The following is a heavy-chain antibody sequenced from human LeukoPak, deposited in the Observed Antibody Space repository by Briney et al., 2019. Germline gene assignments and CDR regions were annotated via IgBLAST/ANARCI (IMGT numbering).Heavy chain of an antibody. Sequence: PGGSLRLSCAASGFTFSSYAMSWVRQAPGKGLEWVSAISGSGGSTYYADSVKGRFTISRDNSKNTLYLQMNSLRAEDTAVYYCAKVVLPNVVPASGYSSGWFYFDYWGQGTLVTVSS. J-gene: IGHJ4*02. D-gene: IGHD6-19*01. V-gene: IGHV3-23*01. CDR1: GFTFSSYA. CDR2: ISGSGGST. CDR3: AKVVLPNVVPASGYSSGWFYFDY.